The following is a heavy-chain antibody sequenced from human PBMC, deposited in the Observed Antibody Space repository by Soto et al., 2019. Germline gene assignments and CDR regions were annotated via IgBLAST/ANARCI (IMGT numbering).Heavy chain of an antibody. CDR1: GGTFSSYA. D-gene: IGHD2-15*01. V-gene: IGHV1-69*13. Sequence: SVKVSCKASGGTFSSYAISWVRQAPGQGLEWMGGIIPIFGTANYAQKFQGRVTITADESTSTAYMELSSLRSEDTAVYYCARGGRVHPQGHYDYYGMDVWGQGTTVTVSS. CDR2: IIPIFGTA. CDR3: ARGGRVHPQGHYDYYGMDV. J-gene: IGHJ6*02.